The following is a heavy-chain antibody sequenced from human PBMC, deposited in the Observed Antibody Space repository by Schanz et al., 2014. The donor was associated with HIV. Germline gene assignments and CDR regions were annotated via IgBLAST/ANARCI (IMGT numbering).Heavy chain of an antibody. CDR3: AKPEYDSRGNSQSHFDY. CDR2: ISESGGRT. V-gene: IGHV3-23*04. D-gene: IGHD3-22*01. Sequence: VQLVESGGGVVRPGRSLRLSCAASGFTFSSFGMHWVRQAPGKGLEWVSSISESGGRTYYADSVNGRFTISRDNSKNTLYLQMTTLRIDDTAIYYCAKPEYDSRGNSQSHFDYWGQGTLVTVSS. J-gene: IGHJ4*02. CDR1: GFTFSSFG.